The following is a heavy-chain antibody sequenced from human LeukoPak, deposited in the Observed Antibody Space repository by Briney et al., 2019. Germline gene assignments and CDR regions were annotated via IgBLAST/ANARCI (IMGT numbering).Heavy chain of an antibody. Sequence: SETLSLTCTVSGGSISSSSYYWGWIRQPPGKGLEWIGSIYYSGSTYYNPSLKSRVTISVDTSKNQFSLKLSSVTAADTAVYYCARDLGNYYGSGSPSWGQGTLVTVSS. D-gene: IGHD3-10*01. V-gene: IGHV4-39*02. CDR1: GGSISSSSYY. J-gene: IGHJ5*02. CDR2: IYYSGST. CDR3: ARDLGNYYGSGSPS.